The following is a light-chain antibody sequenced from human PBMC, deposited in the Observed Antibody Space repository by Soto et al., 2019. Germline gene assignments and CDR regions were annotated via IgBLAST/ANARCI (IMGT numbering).Light chain of an antibody. V-gene: IGKV1-9*01. CDR1: QGINSH. CDR3: QQLNSYPST. J-gene: IGKJ5*01. Sequence: DIQLTQSPSLLYASVGDKVTIACRASQGINSHLAGYQQKPGKAPKVVIYATSTLQSGVPSRFSGSGSGTDFTLTISSLQPEDFAVYYCQQLNSYPSTFGQGTRLEIK. CDR2: ATS.